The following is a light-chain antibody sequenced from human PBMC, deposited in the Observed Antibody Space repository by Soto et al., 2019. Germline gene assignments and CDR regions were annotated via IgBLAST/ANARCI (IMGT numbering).Light chain of an antibody. V-gene: IGKV1-33*01. CDR1: QNINNY. CDR2: DAS. Sequence: DIQITQSPSARSASVVDRVTITFRASQNINNYLNWYQQKPGRAPKLLIYDASNLEAGVPSRFRGSGSGIDFTFTISRLQPEDIATYYCQQYENLPNFGQGTRLEIK. J-gene: IGKJ5*01. CDR3: QQYENLPN.